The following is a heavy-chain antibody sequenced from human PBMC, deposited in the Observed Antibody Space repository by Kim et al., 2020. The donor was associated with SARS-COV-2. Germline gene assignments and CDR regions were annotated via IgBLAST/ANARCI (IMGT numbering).Heavy chain of an antibody. CDR2: ISSSSSYT. J-gene: IGHJ6*02. Sequence: GGSLRLSCAASGFTFSDYYMSWIRQAPGKGLEWVSYISSSSSYTNYADSVKGRFTISRDNAKNSLYLQMNSLRAEDTAVYYCARELGYCSSTSCYHGRTGYYYGMDVWGQGTTVTVSS. CDR3: ARELGYCSSTSCYHGRTGYYYGMDV. V-gene: IGHV3-11*06. CDR1: GFTFSDYY. D-gene: IGHD2-2*01.